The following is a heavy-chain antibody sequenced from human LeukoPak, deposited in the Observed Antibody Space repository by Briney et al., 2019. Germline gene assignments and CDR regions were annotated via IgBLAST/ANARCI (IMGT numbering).Heavy chain of an antibody. CDR2: ISSSSSYI. J-gene: IGHJ3*02. Sequence: GGSLRLSCAASGFTFSSYSMNWVRQAPGKGLEWVSSISSSSSYIYYADSVKGRFTISRDNSKNTLYLQMNSLRAEATAVYYCALSLPSHDAFDIWGQGTMVTVSS. CDR1: GFTFSSYS. V-gene: IGHV3-21*04. CDR3: ALSLPSHDAFDI.